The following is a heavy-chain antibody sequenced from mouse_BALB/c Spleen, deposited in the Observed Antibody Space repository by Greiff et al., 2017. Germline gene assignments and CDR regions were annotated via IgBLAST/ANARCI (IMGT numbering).Heavy chain of an antibody. CDR2: IRLKSNNYAT. CDR1: GFTFSNYW. V-gene: IGHV6-6*02. CDR3: TREGTLFAY. J-gene: IGHJ3*01. Sequence: EVQLVESGGGLVQPGGSMKLSCVASGFTFSNYWMNWVRQSPEKGLEWVAEIRLKSNNYATHYAESVKGRFTISRDDSKSSVYLQMNNLRAEDTGIYYCTREGTLFAYWGQGTLVTVSA. D-gene: IGHD3-3*01.